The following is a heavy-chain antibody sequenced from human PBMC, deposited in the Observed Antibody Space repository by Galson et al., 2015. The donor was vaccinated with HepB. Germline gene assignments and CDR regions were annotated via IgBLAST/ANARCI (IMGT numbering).Heavy chain of an antibody. D-gene: IGHD3-9*01. V-gene: IGHV4-39*07. J-gene: IGHJ1*01. CDR1: GGSISSSSYY. CDR2: MYYTGST. CDR3: VSDDRHFDWLEYFQH. Sequence: ETLSLTCTVSGGSISSSSYYWGWIRQPPGRGLEWIGSMYYTGSTNYNPSLKSRVTISVDTSKNQFSLKLRSVTAADTAVYYCVSDDRHFDWLEYFQHWGQGTLVTVSS.